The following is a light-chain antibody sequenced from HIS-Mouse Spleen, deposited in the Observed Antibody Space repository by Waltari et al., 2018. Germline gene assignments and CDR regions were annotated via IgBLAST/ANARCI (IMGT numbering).Light chain of an antibody. Sequence: EIVMTQSPATLSVSPGERATLSCRASQSVSSNLAWYQQKPGQAPRLLIYGASTRATGIPARFSGSGSGTGFTLTISSMQSEDFAVYYCKQYNNWPPLTFGGGTKVEIK. CDR2: GAS. V-gene: IGKV3-15*01. CDR1: QSVSSN. CDR3: KQYNNWPPLT. J-gene: IGKJ4*01.